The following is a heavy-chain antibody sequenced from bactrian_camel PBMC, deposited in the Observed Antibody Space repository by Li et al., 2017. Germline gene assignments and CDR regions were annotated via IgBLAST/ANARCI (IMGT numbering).Heavy chain of an antibody. D-gene: IGHD1*01. CDR1: GGTIRGRC. CDR2: VYTYNGRT. V-gene: IGHV3-3*01. CDR3: AADWSVYCRPTWLPYLPLVGS. Sequence: VQLVESGGGSVQTGGSLRLSCAVTGGTIRGRCMGWFRQGPGKEREGVAFVYTYNGRTYYTGSVQGRFTVSQDNAENIEYLEMNNLKAEDTATYYCAADWSVYCRPTWLPYLPLVGSWGQGTQVTVS. J-gene: IGHJ6*01.